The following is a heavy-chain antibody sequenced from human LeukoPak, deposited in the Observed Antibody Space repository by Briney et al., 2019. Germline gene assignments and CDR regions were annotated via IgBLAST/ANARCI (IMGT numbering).Heavy chain of an antibody. Sequence: PGGSLRLSCAASGFTFSSYSMNWVRQAPGKGLEWVSSISSSSSYIYYTDSVKGRFTISRDNAKNSLYLQMNSLRAEDTAVYYCARVDTAMEHFDYWGQGTLVTVSS. CDR3: ARVDTAMEHFDY. J-gene: IGHJ4*02. CDR1: GFTFSSYS. V-gene: IGHV3-21*01. D-gene: IGHD5-18*01. CDR2: ISSSSSYI.